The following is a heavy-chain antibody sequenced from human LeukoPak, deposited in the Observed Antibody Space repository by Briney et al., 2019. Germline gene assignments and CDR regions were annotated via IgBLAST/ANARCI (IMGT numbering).Heavy chain of an antibody. CDR2: ISSSSSYI. J-gene: IGHJ4*02. CDR3: ARSRSGYYEDY. V-gene: IGHV3-21*01. CDR1: GFTFSSYS. Sequence: GGSLRLSCAASGFTFSSYSINWVRQAPGKGLEWVSSISSSSSYIYYADSVKGRFTISRDNAKNSLSLQVNSLRAEDTAVYYCARSRSGYYEDYWGQGTLVTVSS. D-gene: IGHD3-22*01.